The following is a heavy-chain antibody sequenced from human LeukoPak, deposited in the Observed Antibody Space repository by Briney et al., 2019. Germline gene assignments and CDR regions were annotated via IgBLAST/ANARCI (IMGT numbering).Heavy chain of an antibody. Sequence: GGSLRLSCEASGFTFSSYAMSWVRQAPGKGLEWVSAISGSGGSTYYADSVKGRFTIPRDNSKNTLYLQMNSLRAEDTAVYYCAKVRASIWFGELYYYGMDVWGQGTTVTVSS. CDR1: GFTFSSYA. J-gene: IGHJ6*02. V-gene: IGHV3-23*01. D-gene: IGHD3-10*01. CDR2: ISGSGGST. CDR3: AKVRASIWFGELYYYGMDV.